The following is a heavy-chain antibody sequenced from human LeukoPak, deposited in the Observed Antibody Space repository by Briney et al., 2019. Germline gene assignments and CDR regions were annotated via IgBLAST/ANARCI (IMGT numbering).Heavy chain of an antibody. CDR1: GGSISSYY. CDR3: ARGPPYGDGDGFSAYFDY. J-gene: IGHJ4*02. V-gene: IGHV4-59*01. Sequence: SETLSLTCTVSGGSISSYYWSWIRQPRGKGLEWIGYIYYSGSTNYNPSIKSRVTISVDTSKNQFSLKLSSVTAADTAVYYCARGPPYGDGDGFSAYFDYWGQGTLVTVSS. D-gene: IGHD4-17*01. CDR2: IYYSGST.